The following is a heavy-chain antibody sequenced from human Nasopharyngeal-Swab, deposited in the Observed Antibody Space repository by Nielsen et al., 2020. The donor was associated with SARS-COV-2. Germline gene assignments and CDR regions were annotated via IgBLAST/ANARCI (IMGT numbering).Heavy chain of an antibody. CDR2: IYWDDDK. CDR1: GFSLSTSGVG. D-gene: IGHD3-3*01. Sequence: SGPTLVKPTQPLTLTCTFSGFSLSTSGVGVGWIRQPPGKALEWLALIYWDDDKRYSPSLKSRLTITKDTSKNQVDLTMTNMDPVDTATYYCAHRPGIFGVAKFDPWGQGTLVTVSS. V-gene: IGHV2-5*02. J-gene: IGHJ5*02. CDR3: AHRPGIFGVAKFDP.